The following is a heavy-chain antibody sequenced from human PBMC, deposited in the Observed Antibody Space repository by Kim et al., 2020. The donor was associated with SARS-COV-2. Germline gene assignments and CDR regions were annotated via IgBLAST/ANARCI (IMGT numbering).Heavy chain of an antibody. D-gene: IGHD3-3*01. CDR2: IYYSGST. J-gene: IGHJ6*02. V-gene: IGHV4-59*01. CDR1: GGSISSYY. CDR3: ARDRGYDFWSGYYFGQRWNYYGMDV. Sequence: SETLSLTCTVSGGSISSYYWSWIRQPPGKGLEWIGYIYYSGSTNYNPSLKSRVTISVDTSKNQFSLKLSSVTAADTAVYYCARDRGYDFWSGYYFGQRWNYYGMDVWGQGTTVTVSS.